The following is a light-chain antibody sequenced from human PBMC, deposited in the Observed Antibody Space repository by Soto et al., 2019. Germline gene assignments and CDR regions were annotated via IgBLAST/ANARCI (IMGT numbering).Light chain of an antibody. J-gene: IGKJ5*01. CDR3: QQLNSYPLT. Sequence: DIQLTQSPSFLSASVGDRVTITCRASQGISTYLAWYQQKPGKAPKLLIYGAFILQSGVPSRFSGRGSGTEFTLTISSLQPEDFASYYCQQLNSYPLTFGQGTRLEIE. V-gene: IGKV1-9*01. CDR1: QGISTY. CDR2: GAF.